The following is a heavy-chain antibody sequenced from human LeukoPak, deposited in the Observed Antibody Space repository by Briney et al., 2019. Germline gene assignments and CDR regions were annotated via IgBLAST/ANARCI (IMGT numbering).Heavy chain of an antibody. Sequence: GGSLRLSCAASGFTFSNYSMNWVRQAPGKGLEWVSSISSSSSYIYYADSVKGRFTISRDNAKNSLYLQMNSLRAEDTAVYYCARDGSGDIAGEDAFDIWGQGTMVTVSS. D-gene: IGHD7-27*01. V-gene: IGHV3-21*01. CDR3: ARDGSGDIAGEDAFDI. CDR2: ISSSSSYI. CDR1: GFTFSNYS. J-gene: IGHJ3*02.